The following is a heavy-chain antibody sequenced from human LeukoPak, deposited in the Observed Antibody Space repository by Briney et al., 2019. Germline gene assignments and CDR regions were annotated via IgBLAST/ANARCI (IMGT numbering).Heavy chain of an antibody. Sequence: ASVKVSCKASGYTFTGYYMHWVRQDPGQGLEWMGWINPNSGGTNYAQKFQGRVTMNRDTSISTAYMELSSLKSDDSAVYYCARDGMASSGPGIFDIWGQGTMVTVSS. V-gene: IGHV1-2*02. CDR1: GYTFTGYY. D-gene: IGHD5-24*01. CDR3: ARDGMASSGPGIFDI. J-gene: IGHJ3*02. CDR2: INPNSGGT.